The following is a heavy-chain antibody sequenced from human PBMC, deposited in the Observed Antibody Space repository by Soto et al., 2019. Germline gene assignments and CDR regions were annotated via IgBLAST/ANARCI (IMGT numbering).Heavy chain of an antibody. CDR2: ISYDGSNK. CDR1: GFTFSSYG. D-gene: IGHD1-26*01. V-gene: IGHV3-30*18. J-gene: IGHJ6*02. Sequence: QVQLVESGGGVVQPGRSLRLSCAASGFTFSSYGMHWVRQAPGKGLERVAVISYDGSNKYYADSVKGRLAISRDISKNTLYVQMNSLRAEDTAVYYCAKDRPSGSRPYYYGMDVWGQGTTVTVSS. CDR3: AKDRPSGSRPYYYGMDV.